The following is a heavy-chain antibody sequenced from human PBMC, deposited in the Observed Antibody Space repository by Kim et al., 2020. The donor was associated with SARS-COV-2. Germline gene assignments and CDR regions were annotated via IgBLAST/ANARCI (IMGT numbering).Heavy chain of an antibody. V-gene: IGHV3-30-3*01. CDR3: ARDTMTTVTPLLDY. D-gene: IGHD4-17*01. J-gene: IGHJ4*02. CDR1: GFTFSSYA. CDR2: ISYDGSNK. Sequence: GGSLRLSCAASGFTFSSYAMHWVRQAPGKGLEWVAVISYDGSNKYYADSVKGRFTISRDNSKNTLYLQMNSLRAEDTAVYYCARDTMTTVTPLLDYWGQGTLVTVSS.